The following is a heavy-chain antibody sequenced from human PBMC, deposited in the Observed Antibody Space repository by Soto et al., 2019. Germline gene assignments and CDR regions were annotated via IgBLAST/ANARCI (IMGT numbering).Heavy chain of an antibody. CDR3: AKDFGVWFGELLSFFDY. CDR1: GFTFSSYA. V-gene: IGHV3-23*01. D-gene: IGHD3-10*01. CDR2: ISGSGGST. Sequence: EVQLLESGGDLVQPGGSLRLSCAASGFTFSSYAMSWVRQAPGKGLEWVSAISGSGGSTYYADSVKGRFTISRDNSKNTLYLQMNSLRAEDTAVYYCAKDFGVWFGELLSFFDYWGQGTLVTVSS. J-gene: IGHJ4*02.